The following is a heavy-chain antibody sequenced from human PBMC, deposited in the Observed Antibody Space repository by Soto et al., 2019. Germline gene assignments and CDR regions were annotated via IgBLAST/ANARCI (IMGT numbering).Heavy chain of an antibody. V-gene: IGHV3-48*01. CDR2: TTGSSSIK. D-gene: IGHD2-21*01. Sequence: EVQLVESGGGLVQPGGSLRLSCAASGFTFSSYSMNWVRQAPGKGLEWVSFTTGSSSIKYYTDSVKGRFTISRDKAKNSLYFEMNSPEPEGHAVYLCGGDWEGAVVFALDAFCLWGQGKMV. CDR3: GGDWEGAVVFALDAFCL. J-gene: IGHJ3*01. CDR1: GFTFSSYS.